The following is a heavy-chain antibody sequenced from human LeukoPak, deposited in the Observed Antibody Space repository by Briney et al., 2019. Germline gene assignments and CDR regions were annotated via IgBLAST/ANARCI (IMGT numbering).Heavy chain of an antibody. CDR2: INPNSGGT. CDR1: GYTFTSYY. Sequence: GASVKVSCKASGYTFTSYYMHWVRQAPGQGLEWMGWINPNSGGTNYAQKFQGRVTMTRDTSISTAYMELSRLRSDDTAVYYCASNNLYCSSTSCYLSPNDAFDIWGQGTMVTVSS. J-gene: IGHJ3*02. D-gene: IGHD2-2*01. CDR3: ASNNLYCSSTSCYLSPNDAFDI. V-gene: IGHV1-2*02.